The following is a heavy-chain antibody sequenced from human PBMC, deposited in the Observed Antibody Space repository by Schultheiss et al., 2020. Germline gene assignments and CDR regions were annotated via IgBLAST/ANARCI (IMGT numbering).Heavy chain of an antibody. J-gene: IGHJ4*02. CDR1: GASISSRTYY. V-gene: IGHV4-31*03. CDR3: ASGFDEVATLGY. D-gene: IGHD5-12*01. Sequence: SETLSLTCTVSGASISSRTYYWSWIRQHAGKGLEWIGYIYYSGSTYYNPSLKSRVTISVDTSKSQFSLKMTSVTAADTAVYYCASGFDEVATLGYWGQGTLVTVSS. CDR2: IYYSGST.